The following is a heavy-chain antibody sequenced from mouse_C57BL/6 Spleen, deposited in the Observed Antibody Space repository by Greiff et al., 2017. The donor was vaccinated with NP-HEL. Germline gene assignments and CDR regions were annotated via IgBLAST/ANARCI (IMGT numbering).Heavy chain of an antibody. CDR2: INPYNGGT. Sequence: VQLQQPGPVLVKPGASVKMSCKASGYTFTDYYMNWVKQSHGKSLEWIGVINPYNGGTSYNQKFKGKATLTVDKSSSTAYMELNSLTSEDAAVYYCARKETAQASYFDYWGQGTTLTVSS. J-gene: IGHJ2*01. D-gene: IGHD3-2*02. CDR1: GYTFTDYY. CDR3: ARKETAQASYFDY. V-gene: IGHV1-19*01.